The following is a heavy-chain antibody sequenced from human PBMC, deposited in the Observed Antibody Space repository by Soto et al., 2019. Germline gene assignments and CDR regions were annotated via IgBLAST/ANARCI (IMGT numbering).Heavy chain of an antibody. CDR2: IYHSGST. CDR3: ARVPRQFSLFDY. V-gene: IGHV4-38-2*01. CDR1: GYSISSGYY. Sequence: QVQLQESGPGLVKPSETLSLTCAVSGYSISSGYYWGWIRQPPGKGLEWIGSIYHSGSTYYNPSLKSRVTISVDTSKNQFSLKLSSVTAADTAVYYCARVPRQFSLFDYWGQGTLVTVSS. D-gene: IGHD3-3*01. J-gene: IGHJ4*02.